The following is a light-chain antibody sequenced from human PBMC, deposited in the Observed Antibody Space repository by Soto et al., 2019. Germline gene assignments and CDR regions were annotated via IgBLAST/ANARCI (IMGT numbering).Light chain of an antibody. CDR2: DVS. Sequence: QSALTQPASVSGSPGQSITISCTGTSSDVGGYNYVSWYQQHPGKAPKLMIYDVSNRPSGVSNRFSGSKSGNTASLTISGLQAEDEADYYCSSYTSSSTLLYAFGTGTKLTVL. J-gene: IGLJ1*01. CDR3: SSYTSSSTLLYA. CDR1: SSDVGGYNY. V-gene: IGLV2-14*01.